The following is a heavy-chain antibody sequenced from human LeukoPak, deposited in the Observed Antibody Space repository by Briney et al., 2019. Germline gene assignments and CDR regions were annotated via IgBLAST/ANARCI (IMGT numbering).Heavy chain of an antibody. V-gene: IGHV3-30*02. Sequence: GGSLRLSCAASGFTFSNYGMHWVRQAPGKGLEWVAFIWYDGSTKYYADSVKGRFTISRDNSKNTLYLQMNSLRAEDTAIYYCAKDPCSGGSCYSYYYYYYMDVWGKGTTVTVSS. D-gene: IGHD2-15*01. CDR1: GFTFSNYG. CDR2: IWYDGSTK. J-gene: IGHJ6*03. CDR3: AKDPCSGGSCYSYYYYYYMDV.